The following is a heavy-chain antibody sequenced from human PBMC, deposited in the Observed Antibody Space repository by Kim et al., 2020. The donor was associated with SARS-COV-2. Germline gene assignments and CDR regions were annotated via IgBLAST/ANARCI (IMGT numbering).Heavy chain of an antibody. CDR3: ARDRGYCSGGSCLFDY. CDR1: GGSISSYY. CDR2: IYTSGST. Sequence: SETLSLTCTVSGGSISSYYWSWIRQPAGKGLEWIGRIYTSGSTNYNPSLKSRVTMSVDTSKNQFSLKLSSVTAADTAVYYCARDRGYCSGGSCLFDYWGQGTLVTVSS. D-gene: IGHD2-15*01. V-gene: IGHV4-4*07. J-gene: IGHJ4*02.